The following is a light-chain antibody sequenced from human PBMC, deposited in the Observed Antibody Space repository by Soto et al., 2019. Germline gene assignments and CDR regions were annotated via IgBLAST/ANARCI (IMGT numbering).Light chain of an antibody. CDR3: QQYDSLPLT. J-gene: IGKJ5*01. CDR1: QDISNY. Sequence: DIQMTQSPPSLSVSVGDRVTITCQASQDISNYLHWFQQKPGKAPQLLIFDVSNLQTGVPSRFSGGGSGTDFALTISSLEPEDIATYYRQQYDSLPLTFGQGTRLEIK. CDR2: DVS. V-gene: IGKV1-33*01.